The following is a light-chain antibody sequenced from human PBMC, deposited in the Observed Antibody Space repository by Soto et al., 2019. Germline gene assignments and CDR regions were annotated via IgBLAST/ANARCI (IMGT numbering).Light chain of an antibody. V-gene: IGKV1-5*03. CDR2: KAS. CDR1: QSISSW. CDR3: QQYDSYPRT. J-gene: IGKJ1*01. Sequence: DIQMTLSPSTLSASVGDRVTITCRASQSISSWLAWYQQKAGKAPKVLIYKASRLESGVPSRFSGSGSGTEFTLTISSLQPDDFGTYYCQQYDSYPRTFGQGTRVEI.